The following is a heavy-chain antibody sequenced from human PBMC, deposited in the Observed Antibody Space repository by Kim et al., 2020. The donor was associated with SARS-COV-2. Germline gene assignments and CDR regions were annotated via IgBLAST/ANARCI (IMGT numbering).Heavy chain of an antibody. D-gene: IGHD4-17*01. CDR3: ARGAYGDVSFDY. V-gene: IGHV1-18*01. CDR2: T. Sequence: TKYGQKGQGRVIMTTGTSTNTAYMELWSLRSDDTAMYYCARGAYGDVSFDYWGQGTLVTVSS. J-gene: IGHJ4*02.